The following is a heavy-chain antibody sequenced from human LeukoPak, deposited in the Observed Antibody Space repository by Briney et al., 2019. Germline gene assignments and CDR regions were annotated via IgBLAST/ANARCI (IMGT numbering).Heavy chain of an antibody. CDR1: GFTFSNAW. CDR3: TTKRGWYYFDY. J-gene: IGHJ4*02. Sequence: GGSLRLSCAASGFTFSNAWMSWVRQAPGKGLEWVGRIKSKTDGGTTDYAAPVKARFTISRDDSKNTLYLQMNSLKTEDTAVYYCTTKRGWYYFDYWGQGTLVTVSS. V-gene: IGHV3-15*01. D-gene: IGHD6-19*01. CDR2: IKSKTDGGTT.